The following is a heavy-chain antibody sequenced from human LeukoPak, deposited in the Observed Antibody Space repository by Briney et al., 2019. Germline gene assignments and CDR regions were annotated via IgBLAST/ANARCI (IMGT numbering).Heavy chain of an antibody. D-gene: IGHD5-24*01. CDR2: ISSTSSYI. CDR3: ARDQGDAYYYFDF. Sequence: GGSLRLSCAASGFTFSSYFMNWVRQAPGKGLEWVSSISSTSSYIYYADSVKGRFTISRDNAKNSLYLQMNSQRAEDTAVYYCARDQGDAYYYFDFWGQGTLVTVSS. J-gene: IGHJ4*02. CDR1: GFTFSSYF. V-gene: IGHV3-21*01.